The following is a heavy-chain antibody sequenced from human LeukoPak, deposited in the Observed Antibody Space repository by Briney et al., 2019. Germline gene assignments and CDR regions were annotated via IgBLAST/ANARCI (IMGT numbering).Heavy chain of an antibody. D-gene: IGHD3-10*01. J-gene: IGHJ4*02. V-gene: IGHV3-23*01. CDR2: ISVSGGDT. CDR1: GFTFSDYA. CDR3: AKHLWRDLLWFGEGYYFGY. Sequence: GGSLRLSCAASGFTFSDYAMSWVRQAPGKGLECVSVISVSGGDTYYPDSVKGRFTISRDNSKNTLYLQMNSLRAEDTAVYYCAKHLWRDLLWFGEGYYFGYWGQGTLVTVSS.